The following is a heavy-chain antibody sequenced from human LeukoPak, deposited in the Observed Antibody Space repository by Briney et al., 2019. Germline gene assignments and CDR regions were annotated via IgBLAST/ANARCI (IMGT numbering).Heavy chain of an antibody. D-gene: IGHD4-11*01. CDR3: SRSLGLQAPIDY. CDR1: GGSINSYY. V-gene: IGHV4-59*01. J-gene: IGHJ4*02. CDR2: IYYTGST. Sequence: PSETLSLTCTVSGGSINSYYWSWIRQPPGKGLEWIGYIYYTGSTNYNPSLKSRVTMSVDTSKNQFSLKLNSVTAADTAMYYCSRSLGLQAPIDYWGQGTLVTVPS.